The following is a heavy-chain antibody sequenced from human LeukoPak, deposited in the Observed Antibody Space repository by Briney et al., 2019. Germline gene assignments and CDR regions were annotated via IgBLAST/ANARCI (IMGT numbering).Heavy chain of an antibody. D-gene: IGHD3-3*01. Sequence: ASVKVSCKASGYTFTSYGISWVRQAPGQGLEWMGWISAYNGNTNYAQKLQGRVTMTTDTSTSTAYMELRSLRSDDTAVYYCARDQSVFGVVTMYYFDYWGQGTLVTVSS. CDR2: ISAYNGNT. CDR1: GYTFTSYG. V-gene: IGHV1-18*01. CDR3: ARDQSVFGVVTMYYFDY. J-gene: IGHJ4*02.